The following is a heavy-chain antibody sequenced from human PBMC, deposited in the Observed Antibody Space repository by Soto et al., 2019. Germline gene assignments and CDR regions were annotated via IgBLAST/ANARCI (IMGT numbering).Heavy chain of an antibody. CDR1: GFTFSSYG. CDR2: IWYDGSNK. V-gene: IGHV3-33*01. J-gene: IGHJ5*02. CDR3: XRGGPIVGATKYNWFDP. Sequence: QVQLVESGGGVVQPGRSLRLSCAASGFTFSSYGMHWVRQAPGKGLEWVAVIWYDGSNKYYADSVKGRFTISRDNSKNTLYLQMNSLRAEDTAVYYCXRGGPIVGATKYNWFDPWGQGTLVTVSS. D-gene: IGHD1-26*01.